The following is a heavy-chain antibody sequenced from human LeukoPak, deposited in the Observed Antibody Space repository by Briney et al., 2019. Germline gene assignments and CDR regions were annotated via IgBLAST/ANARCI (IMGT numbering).Heavy chain of an antibody. CDR2: FDPEDGET. V-gene: IGHV1-24*01. D-gene: IGHD3-9*01. CDR1: GYTLTELS. J-gene: IGHJ3*02. CDR3: ATDRRVAHFDWLSHGAFDI. Sequence: ASVKVSCKVSGYTLTELSMHWVRQAPGKGLEWMGGFDPEDGETIYAQKFQGRVTMTEDTSTDTAYMELSSLRSEDTAVYYCATDRRVAHFDWLSHGAFDIWGQGTMVTVSS.